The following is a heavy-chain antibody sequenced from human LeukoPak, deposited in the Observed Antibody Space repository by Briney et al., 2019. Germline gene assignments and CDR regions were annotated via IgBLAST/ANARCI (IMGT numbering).Heavy chain of an antibody. D-gene: IGHD3-3*01. V-gene: IGHV5-51*01. CDR3: ARQNDFRLDY. CDR1: GYTFSSYW. J-gene: IGHJ4*02. Sequence: KCGESLQISCKGSGYTFSSYWIGWVRQMPGKGLGWMGIIYPGDSDTRYSPSLQGQVTISVDTSIGTAYLQWSSLKASDTAIYYCARQNDFRLDYWGQGTLVTVSS. CDR2: IYPGDSDT.